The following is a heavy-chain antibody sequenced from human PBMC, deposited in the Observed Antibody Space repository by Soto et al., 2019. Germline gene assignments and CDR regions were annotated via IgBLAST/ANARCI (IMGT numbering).Heavy chain of an antibody. V-gene: IGHV4-34*01. D-gene: IGHD4-17*01. CDR3: ARGFSDYGDGGAPR. CDR1: GGSFSGYY. J-gene: IGHJ3*01. Sequence: QVQLQQWGAGLLKPSETLSLTCAVYGGSFSGYYWSWIRQPPGKGLEWIGEINHSGSTNYNPSLKCRVTISVDTSKNQFSLKLSSVTAADTAVYYCARGFSDYGDGGAPRWGQGTMVTVSS. CDR2: INHSGST.